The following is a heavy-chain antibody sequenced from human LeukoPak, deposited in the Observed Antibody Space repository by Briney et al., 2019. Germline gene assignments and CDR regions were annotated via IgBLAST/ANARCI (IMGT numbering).Heavy chain of an antibody. Sequence: GGSLRLSCVASGFTFSSEWMSCVRQAPGKGLEWVTNINQDGSQKYYEDSVRGRFTVSRENAKTSLYLPMNGLRADDPAIYYWARDHDGKDCWGQGTLVTVSS. D-gene: IGHD1-1*01. CDR2: INQDGSQK. CDR3: ARDHDGKDC. CDR1: GFTFSSEW. J-gene: IGHJ4*02. V-gene: IGHV3-7*01.